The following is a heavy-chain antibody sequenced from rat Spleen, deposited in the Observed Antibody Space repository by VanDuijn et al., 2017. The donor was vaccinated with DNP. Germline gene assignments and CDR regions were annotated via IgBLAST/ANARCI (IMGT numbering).Heavy chain of an antibody. D-gene: IGHD1-1*01. J-gene: IGHJ2*01. CDR3: ARLPITTVADY. CDR1: GFTFSDYY. V-gene: IGHV5-22*01. CDR2: ISNTGDNT. Sequence: EVQLVESGGGLVQPGRSMKLSCAASGFTFSDYYMAWVRQAPKKGLEWVASISNTGDNTYYSDSVKGRFTISRDNAKSTLYLQMNSLRSEDTATYYCARLPITTVADYWGQGVMVTVSS.